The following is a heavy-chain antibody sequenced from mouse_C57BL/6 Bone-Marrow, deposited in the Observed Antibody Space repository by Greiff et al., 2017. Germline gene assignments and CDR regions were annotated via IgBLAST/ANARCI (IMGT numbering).Heavy chain of an antibody. V-gene: IGHV1-54*01. D-gene: IGHD2-12*01. CDR3: ARRRRDFDV. J-gene: IGHJ1*03. CDR2: INPGSGGT. Sequence: VQLQQSGAELVRPGTSVTVSCKASGYAFTNYLIEWVKQRPGQGLEWIGVINPGSGGTNYNEKFKGKATLTADKSSSNAYMQLSSLTSEDSAVYFCARRRRDFDVWGTGTTVTVSS. CDR1: GYAFTNYL.